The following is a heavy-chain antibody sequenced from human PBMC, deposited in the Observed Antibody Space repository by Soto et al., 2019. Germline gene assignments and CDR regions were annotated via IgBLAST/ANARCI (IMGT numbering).Heavy chain of an antibody. Sequence: ASVKVSCKASGGTFSSYAISWVRQAPGQGLEWMGGIIPIFGTANYAQKFQGRVTITADKSTSTAYMELSSLRSEDTAVYYCARARYYDFWSGYYRPPYYYYGMDVWGQGTTVTVSS. V-gene: IGHV1-69*06. D-gene: IGHD3-3*01. CDR1: GGTFSSYA. CDR2: IIPIFGTA. CDR3: ARARYYDFWSGYYRPPYYYYGMDV. J-gene: IGHJ6*02.